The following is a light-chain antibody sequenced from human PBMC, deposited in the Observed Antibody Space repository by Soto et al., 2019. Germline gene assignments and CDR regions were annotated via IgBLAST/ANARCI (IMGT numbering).Light chain of an antibody. Sequence: QSVLTQPPSVSGAPGQRVTISCTGSSSNIGAGYDVHWYQQLPGTAPKLLIYGNSNRPSGVPDRFSGSKSGTSASLAITGLQAEDEADYYCQSYDSSLSGSPVFGGGTKPTVL. J-gene: IGLJ3*02. V-gene: IGLV1-40*01. CDR3: QSYDSSLSGSPV. CDR2: GNS. CDR1: SSNIGAGYD.